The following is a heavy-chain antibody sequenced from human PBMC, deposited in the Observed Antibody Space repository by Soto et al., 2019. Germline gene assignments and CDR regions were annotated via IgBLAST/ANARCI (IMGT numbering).Heavy chain of an antibody. J-gene: IGHJ6*03. CDR1: GGSISSSSYY. Sequence: SETLSLTCTVSGGSISSSSYYWGWIRQPPGKGLEWIGSIHYSGSTYYNPSLKSRVTISVDTSKNQFSLKLSSVTAADTAVYYCARVEGFGEFGEGPKYYYYYYMDVWGKGTTVTVSS. CDR3: ARVEGFGEFGEGPKYYYYYYMDV. CDR2: IHYSGST. V-gene: IGHV4-39*01. D-gene: IGHD3-10*01.